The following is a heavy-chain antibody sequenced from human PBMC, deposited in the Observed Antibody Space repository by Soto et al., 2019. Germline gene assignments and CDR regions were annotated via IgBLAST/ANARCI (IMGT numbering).Heavy chain of an antibody. Sequence: QVQLQESGPGLVKPSETLSLTCTVSGGSISSYYWSWIRQPPGKGLEWIGYIYYSGSTNYNPSLKSRVTISVDTSKNQFSLKLSSVTAADTAVYYCARCAMVRAVTYYYGMDVWGQGTTVTVSS. CDR2: IYYSGST. CDR3: ARCAMVRAVTYYYGMDV. D-gene: IGHD3-10*01. V-gene: IGHV4-59*01. J-gene: IGHJ6*02. CDR1: GGSISSYY.